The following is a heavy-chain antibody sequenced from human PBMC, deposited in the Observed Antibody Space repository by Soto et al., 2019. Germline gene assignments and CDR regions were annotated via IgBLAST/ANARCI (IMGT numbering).Heavy chain of an antibody. V-gene: IGHV3-30*03. D-gene: IGHD3-3*01. CDR1: GFTFSSYV. Sequence: LRLSCAASGFTFSSYVMHWVRQAPGKGLEWVAVISYDGSNKYYADSVKGRFTISRDNSKNTLYLQMNSLRAEDTAVYYCATDYDFWSGYEFDYWGQGTLVTV. J-gene: IGHJ4*02. CDR2: ISYDGSNK. CDR3: ATDYDFWSGYEFDY.